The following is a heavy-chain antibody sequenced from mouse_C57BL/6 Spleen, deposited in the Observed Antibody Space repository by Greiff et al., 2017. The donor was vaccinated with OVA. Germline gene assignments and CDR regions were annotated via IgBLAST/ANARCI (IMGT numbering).Heavy chain of an antibody. CDR1: GFNIKDYY. V-gene: IGHV14-1*01. CDR3: TNPLYYYGSSPLDY. Sequence: VQLQQSGAELVRPGASVKLSCTASGFNIKDYYMHWVKQRPEQGLAWIGRIDPEDGDTEYAPKFQGKATMTADTSSNTAYLQLSSLTSEDTAVYYGTNPLYYYGSSPLDYWGQGTTLTVSS. D-gene: IGHD1-1*01. J-gene: IGHJ2*01. CDR2: IDPEDGDT.